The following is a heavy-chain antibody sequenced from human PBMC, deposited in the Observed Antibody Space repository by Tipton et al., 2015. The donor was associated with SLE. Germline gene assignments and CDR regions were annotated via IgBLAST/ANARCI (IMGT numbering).Heavy chain of an antibody. CDR1: GYTFSNFG. J-gene: IGHJ4*02. CDR3: AKAQRGGAPVYYFDN. D-gene: IGHD2-15*01. Sequence: SLRLSCAASGYTFSNFGMSWVRQAPGKGLEWVSSISVTGATTYYADSVKGRFTISRDNSKNTVYLQMHSLRVDDTAVYYCAKAQRGGAPVYYFDNWGQGTLVTVSS. V-gene: IGHV3-23*01. CDR2: ISVTGATT.